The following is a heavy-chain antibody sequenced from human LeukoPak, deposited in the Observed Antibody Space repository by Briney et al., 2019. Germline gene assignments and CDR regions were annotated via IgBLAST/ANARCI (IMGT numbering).Heavy chain of an antibody. CDR1: GFTVSSNY. J-gene: IGHJ4*02. Sequence: GGSLRLSCAASGFTVSSNYMSWVRQAPGKGLEWVSVIYSGGSTYYADSVKGRFTISRDNSKNTLYLQMNSLRAEDTAVYYCARDEPPRGLRPVVDYWGQGTLVTVSS. CDR2: IYSGGST. CDR3: ARDEPPRGLRPVVDY. D-gene: IGHD3-16*01. V-gene: IGHV3-66*02.